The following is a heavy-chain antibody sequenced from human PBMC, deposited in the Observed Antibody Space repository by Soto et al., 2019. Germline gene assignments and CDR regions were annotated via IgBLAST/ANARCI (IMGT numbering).Heavy chain of an antibody. CDR1: GYTFTSYY. Sequence: AASVKVSCKASGYTFTSYYMHWVRQAPGQGLEWMGIINPSGGSTSYAQKFQGRVTMTRDTSTSTVYMELSSLRSEDTAVYYCARDPTIFGVVRNYFDYWGQGTLVTVSS. J-gene: IGHJ4*02. CDR2: INPSGGST. D-gene: IGHD3-3*01. V-gene: IGHV1-46*03. CDR3: ARDPTIFGVVRNYFDY.